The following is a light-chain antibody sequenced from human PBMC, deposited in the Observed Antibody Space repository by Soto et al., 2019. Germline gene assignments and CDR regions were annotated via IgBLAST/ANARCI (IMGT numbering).Light chain of an antibody. CDR2: DAS. Sequence: DIQLTQSPSTLSASVGDTVTITCRASQHLGGWLAWYQQKPGIAPKLLIYDASSLEAGTPARFSGSGSGTEYTLTITSLQPEDFATYHCQQYNTYSATFGQGTKVEI. CDR1: QHLGGW. CDR3: QQYNTYSAT. V-gene: IGKV1-5*01. J-gene: IGKJ1*01.